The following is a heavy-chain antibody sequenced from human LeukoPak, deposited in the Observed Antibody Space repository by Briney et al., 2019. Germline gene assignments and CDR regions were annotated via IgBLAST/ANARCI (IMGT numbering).Heavy chain of an antibody. D-gene: IGHD3-16*02. CDR3: AKTMSRGLRLGELSFDY. CDR2: ISSSSSYI. J-gene: IGHJ4*02. Sequence: SGGSLRLSCAASGFTFSSYSMNWVRQAPGKGLEWVSSISSSSSYIYYADSVKGRFTISRDNSKNTLYLQMNSLRAEDTAVYYCAKTMSRGLRLGELSFDYWGREPWSPSPQ. CDR1: GFTFSSYS. V-gene: IGHV3-21*04.